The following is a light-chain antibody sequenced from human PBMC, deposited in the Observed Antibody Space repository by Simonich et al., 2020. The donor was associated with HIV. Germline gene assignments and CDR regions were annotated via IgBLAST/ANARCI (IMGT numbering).Light chain of an antibody. CDR2: RNN. V-gene: IGLV1-47*01. J-gene: IGLJ1*01. CDR3: AAWDDSLRGYV. Sequence: QSVLTQPPSASGTPGQRVTISCSGSSSNIGSNYVYWSPQFPGKAPKLLILRNNQRPSGVPDRFSGSKSGTSDSLAISGLRSEDEGDYYCAAWDDSLRGYVFGTGTKVTVL. CDR1: SSNIGSNY.